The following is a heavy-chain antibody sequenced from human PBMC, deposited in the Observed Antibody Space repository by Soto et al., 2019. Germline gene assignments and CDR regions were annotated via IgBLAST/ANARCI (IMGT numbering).Heavy chain of an antibody. CDR3: ARDLWGYCGTDCYPLDV. V-gene: IGHV4-59*01. Sequence: QVQLQESGPGLVKPSETLSLTCTVSGGSISGYYWSWIRQPPGKGLEWIGYMYNTGSTVYYPSFKSRVAISVYTSKKQFSLKLNSVTAADTAVYYCARDLWGYCGTDCYPLDVWGQGTTVTVSS. CDR2: MYNTGST. CDR1: GGSISGYY. D-gene: IGHD2-21*02. J-gene: IGHJ6*02.